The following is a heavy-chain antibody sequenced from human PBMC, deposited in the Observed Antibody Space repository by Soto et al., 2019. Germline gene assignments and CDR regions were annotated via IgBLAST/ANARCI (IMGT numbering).Heavy chain of an antibody. D-gene: IGHD1-1*01. V-gene: IGHV3-33*06. CDR2: IWAHGTDQ. CDR3: GKDIRSGSIDY. Sequence: QVRLVQSGGGVVQPGRSLTLSCAASGYSITNNGMHWVRQAPGKGLEWVALIWAHGTDQYYADSVKGRFTVSRDTSTKTVDLQMNSLRAEDTARYYCGKDIRSGSIDYWGQGTLVTVSS. J-gene: IGHJ4*02. CDR1: GYSITNNG.